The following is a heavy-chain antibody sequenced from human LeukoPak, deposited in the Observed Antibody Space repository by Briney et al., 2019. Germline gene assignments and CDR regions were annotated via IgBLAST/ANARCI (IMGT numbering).Heavy chain of an antibody. CDR3: ARVSPIWTGTNWFDP. J-gene: IGHJ5*02. Sequence: SETLSLTCTVSGYSISSGYYWGWIRQPPGKGLEWIGSIYHSGSTYYNPSLKSRVTISVDTSKNQFSLKLSSVTAADTAVYYCARVSPIWTGTNWFDPWGQRTLVTVSS. V-gene: IGHV4-38-2*02. CDR2: IYHSGST. CDR1: GYSISSGYY. D-gene: IGHD3/OR15-3a*01.